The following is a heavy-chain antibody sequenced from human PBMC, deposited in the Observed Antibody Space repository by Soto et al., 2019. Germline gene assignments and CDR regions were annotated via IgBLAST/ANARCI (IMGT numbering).Heavy chain of an antibody. J-gene: IGHJ4*02. CDR2: ISGLGGSR. D-gene: IGHD1-26*01. V-gene: IGHV3-23*01. CDR3: AKSYGKTWEQYYFDY. CDR1: GFTFSAYS. Sequence: VHLLESGGGLVQPGGSLRLSCAASGFTFSAYSLSWVRQAPGKGLQWVSGISGLGGSRYYADSVKGRFTISRDNSKNSLYLQMDSLRVEDTAVYYCAKSYGKTWEQYYFDYWGQGTLLTVSS.